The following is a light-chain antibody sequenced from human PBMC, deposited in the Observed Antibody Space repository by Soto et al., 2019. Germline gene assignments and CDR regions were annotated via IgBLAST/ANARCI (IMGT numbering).Light chain of an antibody. CDR2: GAS. J-gene: IGKJ1*01. CDR1: QSISSSY. V-gene: IGKV3-15*01. Sequence: EIVLTQSPGTLSLSPGQRATLSCRASQSISSSYLAWYQQKPGQAPRLLIYGASTRATGIPARFSGSGSGTEFTLTISSLQSEDFAVYFCKQYNIWPQTFGQGTKVDIK. CDR3: KQYNIWPQT.